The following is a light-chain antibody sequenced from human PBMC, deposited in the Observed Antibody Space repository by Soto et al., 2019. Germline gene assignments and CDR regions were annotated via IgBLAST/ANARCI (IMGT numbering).Light chain of an antibody. CDR2: EVT. J-gene: IGLJ3*02. CDR1: SSDVGAYKY. V-gene: IGLV2-8*01. Sequence: QSALTQPPSASGSPGQSVTISCTGTSSDVGAYKYVSWYQQYPGKAPKLMIYEVTKRPSGVPDRFSGSKSGNTASLTVSGLQAEDEADYYCTSYVGNDIWVFGGGTKGDRP. CDR3: TSYVGNDIWV.